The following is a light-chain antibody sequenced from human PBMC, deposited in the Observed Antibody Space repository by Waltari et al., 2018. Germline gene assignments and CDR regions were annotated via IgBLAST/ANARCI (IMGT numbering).Light chain of an antibody. CDR3: GTWDDSLSRPV. CDR1: SSHIESNY. V-gene: IGLV1-47*02. J-gene: IGLJ3*02. Sequence: QSVLTQPPSASGTPGQRVTISCSGSSSHIESNYVYWYQQFPGPAPKVLMFNNNHRPSGFSDRFSASKSGASASLAISGLRSDDEADYYCGTWDDSLSRPVFGGGTKLTVL. CDR2: NNN.